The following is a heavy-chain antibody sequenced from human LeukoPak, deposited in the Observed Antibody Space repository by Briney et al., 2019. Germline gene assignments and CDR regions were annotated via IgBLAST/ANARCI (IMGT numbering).Heavy chain of an antibody. J-gene: IGHJ4*02. CDR2: IYISGST. D-gene: IGHD5-18*01. V-gene: IGHV4-61*02. CDR1: GDSIISGNHY. Sequence: SETLSLTCTVSGDSIISGNHYWNWIRQSPGKRLEWIGRIYISGSTDYNPSLKSRVTISVDTSRNRLSLKLDSVTAADTAVYFCARDDVDTPTFDYLGQGTLVTVSS. CDR3: ARDDVDTPTFDY.